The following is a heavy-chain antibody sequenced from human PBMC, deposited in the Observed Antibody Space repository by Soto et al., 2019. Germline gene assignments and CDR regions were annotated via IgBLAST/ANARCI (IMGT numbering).Heavy chain of an antibody. D-gene: IGHD1-26*01. J-gene: IGHJ4*02. V-gene: IGHV4-39*01. Sequence: PSETLSLTCTVSGGSISSSNYYWAWIRQPPGKGLEWIWNIYYTEGTYYNPSLKSRVTISVDTSENQVSLKLFSVTAADTALYYCVSAAKWELLFDYWGQGIQVTVPQ. CDR3: VSAAKWELLFDY. CDR2: IYYTEGT. CDR1: GGSISSSNYY.